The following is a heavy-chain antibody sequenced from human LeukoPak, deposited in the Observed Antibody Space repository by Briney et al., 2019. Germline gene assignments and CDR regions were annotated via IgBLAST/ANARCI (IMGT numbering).Heavy chain of an antibody. V-gene: IGHV1-2*02. CDR3: ATYTSAIQYFLY. J-gene: IGHJ4*02. CDR1: GYSFTYYY. Sequence: ASVKVSCKASGYSFTYYYIHWVRQAPGQGPEWMGWVNPSGGATKYAQKFQDRVTMTRDTSISTAYLELSGLTSDDTAVYYCATYTSAIQYFLYWGLGTLVTVSS. D-gene: IGHD6-19*01. CDR2: VNPSGGAT.